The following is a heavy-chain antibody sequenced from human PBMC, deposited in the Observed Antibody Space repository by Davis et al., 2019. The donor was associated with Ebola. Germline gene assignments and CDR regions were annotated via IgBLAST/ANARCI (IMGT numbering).Heavy chain of an antibody. CDR2: IYHSGST. J-gene: IGHJ2*01. Sequence: SETLSLTCAVSGGSISSGGYSWSWIRQPPGKGLEWIGYIYHSGSTYYNPSLKSRVTISVDRSKNQFSLKLSSVTAADTAVYYCARGWFGELLYGGWYFDLWGRGTLVTVSS. V-gene: IGHV4-30-2*01. CDR1: GGSISSGGYS. CDR3: ARGWFGELLYGGWYFDL. D-gene: IGHD3-10*01.